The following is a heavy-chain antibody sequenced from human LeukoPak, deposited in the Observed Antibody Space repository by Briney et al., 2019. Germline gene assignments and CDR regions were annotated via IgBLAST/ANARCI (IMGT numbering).Heavy chain of an antibody. CDR1: GGSFSGYY. Sequence: SETLSLTCAVYGGSFSGYYWSWIRQPPGKGLEWIGEINHSGSTNYNPSLKSRVTVSVDTSKNQFSLKLSSVTAADTAVYYCARGRTYYYDSSGYYSYWGQGTLVTVSS. J-gene: IGHJ4*02. V-gene: IGHV4-34*01. CDR2: INHSGST. CDR3: ARGRTYYYDSSGYYSY. D-gene: IGHD3-22*01.